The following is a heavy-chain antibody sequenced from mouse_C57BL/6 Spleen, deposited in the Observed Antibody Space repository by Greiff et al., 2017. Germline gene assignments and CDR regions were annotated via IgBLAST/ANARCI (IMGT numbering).Heavy chain of an antibody. Sequence: EVKLVESERGLVQPGSSLTISCTASGFTFSDYYMAWVRQVPEKGLEWVGDISYDGSSTYNLDSLSSRFISSRDNAKNILYLQMSSLKTEDTATYYCARYCTTGYFDYWGQGTTLTVSS. CDR2: ISYDGSST. CDR1: GFTFSDYY. CDR3: ARYCTTGYFDY. D-gene: IGHD6-1*01. V-gene: IGHV5-16*01. J-gene: IGHJ2*01.